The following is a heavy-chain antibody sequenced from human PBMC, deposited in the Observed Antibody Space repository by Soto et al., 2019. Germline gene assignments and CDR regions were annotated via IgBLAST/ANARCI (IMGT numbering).Heavy chain of an antibody. J-gene: IGHJ5*02. CDR2: ISGSGFKK. Sequence: GGSLRLSCAASVFIFGNFGMIWVRQAPGKGLEWISSISGSGFKKYYADSVKGRFTISRDNSKSTVYLELNNLSAEDTAVYHCAKNQGVELVPLATVDWFDPWGQGSVVTVSS. D-gene: IGHD1-26*01. CDR3: AKNQGVELVPLATVDWFDP. CDR1: VFIFGNFG. V-gene: IGHV3-23*01.